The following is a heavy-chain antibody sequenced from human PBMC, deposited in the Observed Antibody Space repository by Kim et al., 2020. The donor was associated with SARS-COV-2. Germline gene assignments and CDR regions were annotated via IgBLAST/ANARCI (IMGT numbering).Heavy chain of an antibody. CDR3: ARGGSVAFDI. D-gene: IGHD3-16*01. CDR2: ISYSGRT. V-gene: IGHV4-39*01. J-gene: IGHJ3*02. CDR1: GSSISTITYY. Sequence: SETLSLTCTVSGSSISTITYYWGWIRQPPGKGLEWIGSISYSGRTYYNPSLKSLVTISIDTSKNQLSLRLSSVTAADTAMYYCARGGSVAFDIWGQGTMVTVSS.